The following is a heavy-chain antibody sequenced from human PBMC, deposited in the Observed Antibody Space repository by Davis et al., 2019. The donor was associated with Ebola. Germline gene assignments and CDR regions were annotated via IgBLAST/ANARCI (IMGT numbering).Heavy chain of an antibody. CDR3: ATQGAPLTGVDY. J-gene: IGHJ4*02. CDR2: IDPTDSRS. V-gene: IGHV5-10-1*01. Sequence: GESLKISCQTFGYSFTTYWITWVRQLPGKGLEWLGRIDPTDSRSDFSPSFQGHVTISVDKSISTAYLQWRSLKASDTAMYYCATQGAPLTGVDYWGQGSLVIVSS. CDR1: GYSFTTYW. D-gene: IGHD3-9*01.